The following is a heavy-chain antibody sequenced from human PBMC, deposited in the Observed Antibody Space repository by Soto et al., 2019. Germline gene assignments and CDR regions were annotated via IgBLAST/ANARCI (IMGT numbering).Heavy chain of an antibody. Sequence: QVQLQQWGAGLLKPSETLSLTCAVYGGSFSGYYWSWIRQPPGKGLEWIGEINHSGSTNYNPPLKSRVTISVDTSKNQFSLKLSSVTAADTAVYYCARAAPNSSGWYLQYYFDYWGQGTLVTVSS. CDR2: INHSGST. J-gene: IGHJ4*02. D-gene: IGHD6-19*01. CDR3: ARAAPNSSGWYLQYYFDY. CDR1: GGSFSGYY. V-gene: IGHV4-34*01.